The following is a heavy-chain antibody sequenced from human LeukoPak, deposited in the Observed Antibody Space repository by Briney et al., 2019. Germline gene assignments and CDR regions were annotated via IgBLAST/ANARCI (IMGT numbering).Heavy chain of an antibody. CDR2: IYPGDSDT. D-gene: IGHD3-10*01. J-gene: IGHJ6*02. V-gene: IGHV5-51*01. CDR3: ARLQGGSGSYYGPLCYYYGMDV. CDR1: GYSFTSYW. Sequence: GESLKISCKGSGYSFTSYWIGWVRQMPGKGLEWMGIIYPGDSDTRYSPSFQGQVTISADKSISTAYLQWSSLKASDTAMYYCARLQGGSGSYYGPLCYYYGMDVWGQGTTVTVSS.